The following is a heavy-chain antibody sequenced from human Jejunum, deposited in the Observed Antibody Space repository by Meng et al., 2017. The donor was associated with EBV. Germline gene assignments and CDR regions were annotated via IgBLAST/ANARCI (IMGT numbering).Heavy chain of an antibody. CDR2: MHPGGST. CDR1: GDSTSSSHW. D-gene: IGHD4-11*01. CDR3: AKSNDYSLNS. J-gene: IGHJ4*02. V-gene: IGHV4-4*02. Sequence: QGQLQESGPGLVKPSGTLSPTCAVSGDSTSSSHWWSWVRQPPGKGLEWIGEMHPGGSTNYNPSLKSRVTIPVDNSKNQFSLKLTSVTAADTAVYYCAKSNDYSLNSWGQGTLVTVSS.